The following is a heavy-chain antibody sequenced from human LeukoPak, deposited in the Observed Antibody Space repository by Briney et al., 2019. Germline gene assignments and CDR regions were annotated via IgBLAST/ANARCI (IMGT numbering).Heavy chain of an antibody. CDR3: ARVPYFRAFDI. CDR2: VKQDGTEK. D-gene: IGHD2-8*01. V-gene: IGHV3-7*01. CDR1: GFTFSDYW. J-gene: IGHJ3*02. Sequence: GGSLRLSCAASGFTFSDYWMSWVRQAPGKGLEWVASVKQDGTEKYYVDSVKGRFTISRDNAKNSLYVQMNSLRAEDTAVYYCARVPYFRAFDIWGQGTMVTVSS.